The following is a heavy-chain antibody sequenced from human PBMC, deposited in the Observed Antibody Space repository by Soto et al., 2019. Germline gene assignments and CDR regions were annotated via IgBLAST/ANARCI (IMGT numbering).Heavy chain of an antibody. V-gene: IGHV4-30-4*01. CDR2: IHYRASL. J-gene: IGHJ6*02. Sequence: QVQLQESGPGLVRPSQTLSLTCTVSGGSISVEYYHWTSIRQALGKGLESIAYIHYRASLQSNPYLQSQLNISEDTHKNLFALNLSSVTAEDTGVYFCVREDDGGDREYYSLDVWGPETTVTVSS. D-gene: IGHD2-21*02. CDR3: VREDDGGDREYYSLDV. CDR1: GGSISVEYYH.